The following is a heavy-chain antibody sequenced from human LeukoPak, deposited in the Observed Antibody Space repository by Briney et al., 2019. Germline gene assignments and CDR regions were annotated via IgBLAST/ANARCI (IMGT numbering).Heavy chain of an antibody. D-gene: IGHD5-12*01. CDR1: RFTFSSYG. CDR2: ISYDGSNK. V-gene: IGHV3-30*03. J-gene: IGHJ4*02. CDR3: ARPKYSGYDHTLDY. Sequence: PGGSLRLSCAASRFTFSSYGMHWDRQAPGKGLEWVAVISYDGSNKYYADSVKGRFTISRDNSKNMLYLQMNGLRTEDTAVYYCARPKYSGYDHTLDYWGQGTLVTVSS.